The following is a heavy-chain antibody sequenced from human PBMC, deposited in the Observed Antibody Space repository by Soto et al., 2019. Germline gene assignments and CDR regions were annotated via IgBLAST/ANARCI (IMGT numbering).Heavy chain of an antibody. J-gene: IGHJ3*02. Sequence: EVQLLESGGGLVQPGGSLRLSCAASGFTFSSYAMSWVRQAPGKGLEWVSAISGSGGSTYYADSVKGRFTISRDNSKYTLYLQMNSLRAEDTAVYYCAKEGWIAVAGPDAFDIWGQGTMVTVSS. CDR1: GFTFSSYA. CDR3: AKEGWIAVAGPDAFDI. CDR2: ISGSGGST. V-gene: IGHV3-23*01. D-gene: IGHD6-19*01.